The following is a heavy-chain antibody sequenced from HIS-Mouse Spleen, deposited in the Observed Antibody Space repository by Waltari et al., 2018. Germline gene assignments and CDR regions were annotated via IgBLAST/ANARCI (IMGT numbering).Heavy chain of an antibody. V-gene: IGHV3-21*01. CDR3: ARDPSGYDNH. Sequence: EVQLVESGGGLVKPGGSLRLSCAASGFTFSSYSMNWVRQAPGKVLERVSAISSSSSYIYYADSVKGRFTIARDNAKNSLYLQMNSLRAEDTAVYYCARDPSGYDNHWGQGTLVTVSS. CDR1: GFTFSSYS. J-gene: IGHJ5*02. D-gene: IGHD5-12*01. CDR2: ISSSSSYI.